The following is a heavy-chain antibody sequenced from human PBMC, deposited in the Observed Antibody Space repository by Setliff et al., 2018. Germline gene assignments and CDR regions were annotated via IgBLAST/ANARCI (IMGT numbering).Heavy chain of an antibody. D-gene: IGHD3-10*01. J-gene: IGHJ3*02. CDR2: INPSGGST. Sequence: ASVKVSCKASGYTFTSYYMHWVRQAPGQGLEWMGIINPSGGSTSYAQKFQGRVTMTRDTSTSTVHMELSSLRSEDTAVYYCARAGYYGSGSYPGAFDIWGQGTMVTVSS. CDR3: ARAGYYGSGSYPGAFDI. CDR1: GYTFTSYY. V-gene: IGHV1-46*01.